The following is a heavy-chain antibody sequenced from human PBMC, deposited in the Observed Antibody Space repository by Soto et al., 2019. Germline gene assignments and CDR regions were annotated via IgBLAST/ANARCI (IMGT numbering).Heavy chain of an antibody. Sequence: VQLVESGGGVVQPGRSLRLSCAASGFTFSDYAMHWVRQAPGKGLEWVAVVSHDGRNTHYADSVKGRFTISRDSSKNTVSPDMTSLSAEATAVEHCAKGGRQSLVTSDFTYWGQGALVTAPS. CDR3: AKGGRQSLVTSDFTY. J-gene: IGHJ4*02. CDR1: GFTFSDYA. D-gene: IGHD6-19*01. V-gene: IGHV3-30*18. CDR2: VSHDGRNT.